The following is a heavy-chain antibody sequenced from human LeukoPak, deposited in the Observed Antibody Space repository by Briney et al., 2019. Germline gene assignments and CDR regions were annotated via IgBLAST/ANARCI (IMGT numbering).Heavy chain of an antibody. Sequence: SVKVPCKASGYTFTSYDINWVRQATGQGLEWMGWMNPNSGNTGYAQKFQGRVTMTRNTSISTAYMELSSLRSEDTAVYYCAREGIAAAGRPFDYWGQGTLVTVSS. CDR2: MNPNSGNT. V-gene: IGHV1-8*01. J-gene: IGHJ4*02. CDR3: AREGIAAAGRPFDY. D-gene: IGHD6-13*01. CDR1: GYTFTSYD.